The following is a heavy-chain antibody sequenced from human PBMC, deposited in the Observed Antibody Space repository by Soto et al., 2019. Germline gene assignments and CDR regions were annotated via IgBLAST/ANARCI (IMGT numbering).Heavy chain of an antibody. Sequence: GGSLRLSCAASGFTFSSYWMSWVRQAPGKGLEWVAHIKQDGSEKYYVDSVKGRFTISRDNAKNSLYLQMNSLRAEDTAVYYCARDSSGGFWSGYYAYYYYYMDVWGKGTTVTVSS. V-gene: IGHV3-7*01. J-gene: IGHJ6*03. D-gene: IGHD3-3*01. CDR1: GFTFSSYW. CDR3: ARDSSGGFWSGYYAYYYYYMDV. CDR2: IKQDGSEK.